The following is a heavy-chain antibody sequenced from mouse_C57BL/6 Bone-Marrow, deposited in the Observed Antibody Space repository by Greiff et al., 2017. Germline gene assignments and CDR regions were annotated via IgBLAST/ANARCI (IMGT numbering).Heavy chain of an antibody. Sequence: QVQLQQSGPELVKPGASVKLSCKASGYTFTSYDINWVKQRPGQGLEWIGWIYPRDGSTKYNEKFQGKATLTIDTSSSTAYMELHSLTSEDSAVYFCARSGPVVGYYFDYGGQGTTLTVSS. CDR3: ARSGPVVGYYFDY. D-gene: IGHD1-1*01. CDR2: IYPRDGST. CDR1: GYTFTSYD. J-gene: IGHJ2*01. V-gene: IGHV1-85*01.